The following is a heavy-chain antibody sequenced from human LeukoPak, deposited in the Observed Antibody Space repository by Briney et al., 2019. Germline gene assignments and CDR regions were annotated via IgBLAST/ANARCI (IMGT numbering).Heavy chain of an antibody. Sequence: GGSLRLSCAASAFTFSGHGMHWIRQAPGKGLEWVAFIRYDGSTKYYADSVKGRFTISRGNSKNTLYLQMNSLRAEDTAVYYCAKDSWVVATIPGTFDYWGQGTLVTVSS. CDR1: AFTFSGHG. D-gene: IGHD5-12*01. V-gene: IGHV3-30*02. J-gene: IGHJ4*02. CDR3: AKDSWVVATIPGTFDY. CDR2: IRYDGSTK.